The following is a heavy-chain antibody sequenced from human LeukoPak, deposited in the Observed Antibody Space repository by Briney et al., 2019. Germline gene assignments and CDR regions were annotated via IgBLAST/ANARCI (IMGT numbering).Heavy chain of an antibody. CDR3: ATYYYGSGRYSHDY. D-gene: IGHD3-10*01. V-gene: IGHV3-23*01. CDR2: ISGRGGST. Sequence: GGSLRLSCAASGFTFSSYAMSWVRQAPGKGLEWVSAISGRGGSTYYADSVKGRFTISRDNSKTTLYLQMNSLRAEHTAVYYCATYYYGSGRYSHDYWGQGTLVTVSS. CDR1: GFTFSSYA. J-gene: IGHJ4*02.